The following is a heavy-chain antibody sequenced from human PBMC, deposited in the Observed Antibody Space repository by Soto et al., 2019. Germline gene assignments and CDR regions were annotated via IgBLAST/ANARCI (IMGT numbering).Heavy chain of an antibody. J-gene: IGHJ4*02. Sequence: SETLSLTCTVSGGSISSSSYYWGWIRQPPGKGLEWIGSIYYSGSTYYNPSLKSRVTISVDTSKNQFSLKLSSVTAADTAVYYCARDKTYSSSSGWGQGTLVTVSS. CDR1: GGSISSSSYY. CDR2: IYYSGST. D-gene: IGHD6-6*01. V-gene: IGHV4-39*01. CDR3: ARDKTYSSSSG.